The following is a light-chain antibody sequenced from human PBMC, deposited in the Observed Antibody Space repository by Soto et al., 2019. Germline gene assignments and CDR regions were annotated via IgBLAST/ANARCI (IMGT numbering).Light chain of an antibody. CDR2: GAS. J-gene: IGKJ1*01. V-gene: IGKV3-20*01. Sequence: EIVLTQSPGTLSLPPGERATLSCRAGQSISGTFLNWYQQKPGQAPRLLIYGASNRATGTPDRFSGSGSGTDFTLTTSRLEPEDFAVYFCQQYDNLSWTFGQGTKV. CDR3: QQYDNLSWT. CDR1: QSISGTF.